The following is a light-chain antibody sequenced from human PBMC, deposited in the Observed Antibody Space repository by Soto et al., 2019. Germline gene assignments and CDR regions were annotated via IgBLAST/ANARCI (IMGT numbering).Light chain of an antibody. CDR2: DVS. CDR1: SSDIGGYNY. Sequence: QSALTQPRSLSGSPGQSVTISCTGISSDIGGYNYVSWYQQHPGKAPKFMIYDVSKRPSGVPDRFSGSKSGNTASLTISGLQAEDEADYYCCSYAGSYTWVFGGGTKLTVL. CDR3: CSYAGSYTWV. V-gene: IGLV2-11*01. J-gene: IGLJ2*01.